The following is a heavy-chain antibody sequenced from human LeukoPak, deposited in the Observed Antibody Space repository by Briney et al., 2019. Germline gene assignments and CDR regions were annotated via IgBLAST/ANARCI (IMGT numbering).Heavy chain of an antibody. Sequence: SETLSLTCTVSGGSISSYYWSWIRQPAGKGLEWIGRIYTSGSTNYNPSLKSRVTMSVDTSKNQFSLKLSSVTAADTAVYYCARSEPMITFAGVIATVFDYWGQGTLVTVSS. J-gene: IGHJ4*02. CDR1: GGSISSYY. D-gene: IGHD3-16*02. V-gene: IGHV4-4*07. CDR3: ARSEPMITFAGVIATVFDY. CDR2: IYTSGST.